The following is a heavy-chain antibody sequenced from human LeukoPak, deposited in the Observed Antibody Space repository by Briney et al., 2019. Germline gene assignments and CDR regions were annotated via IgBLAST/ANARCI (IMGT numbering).Heavy chain of an antibody. Sequence: GGSLSLSRAATEFTVSSNYMSWVRQARGQGLDWVSVIYSGGSTYYADSVKGRFTISRDNSKNTLYLQMNSLRAEDTAVYYCARGLTGYSSGWDVETLGYWGQGTLVTVSS. CDR1: EFTVSSNY. J-gene: IGHJ4*02. V-gene: IGHV3-66*01. CDR3: ARGLTGYSSGWDVETLGY. D-gene: IGHD6-19*01. CDR2: IYSGGST.